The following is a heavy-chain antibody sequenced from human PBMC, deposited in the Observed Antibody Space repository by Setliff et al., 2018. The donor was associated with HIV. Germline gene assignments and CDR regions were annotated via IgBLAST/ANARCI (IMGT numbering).Heavy chain of an antibody. CDR2: IQHSGRT. V-gene: IGHV4-34*01. D-gene: IGHD3-10*01. CDR3: AGFGELLDYYYGMDV. CDR1: GGSFSGYC. J-gene: IGHJ6*02. Sequence: PSETLSLTCAVYGGSFSGYCWSWIRQPPGKGLEWIGEIQHSGRTNYNPSLKSRVTTSVDTSKNQFSLKLSSVTAADTAVYYCAGFGELLDYYYGMDVWGQGTTVTVSS.